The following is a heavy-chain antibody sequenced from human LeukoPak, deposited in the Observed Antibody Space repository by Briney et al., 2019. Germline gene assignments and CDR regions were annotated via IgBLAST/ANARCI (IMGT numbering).Heavy chain of an antibody. J-gene: IGHJ4*02. CDR2: IYSGGST. CDR1: GFTFSSYS. CDR3: ARDEDLDY. Sequence: GGSLRLSCAASGFTFSSYSMNWVRQAPGKGLEWVSVIYSGGSTYYADSVKGRFTISRDNSKNTLYLQMNSLRAEDTAVYYCARDEDLDYWGQGTLVTVSS. V-gene: IGHV3-53*01.